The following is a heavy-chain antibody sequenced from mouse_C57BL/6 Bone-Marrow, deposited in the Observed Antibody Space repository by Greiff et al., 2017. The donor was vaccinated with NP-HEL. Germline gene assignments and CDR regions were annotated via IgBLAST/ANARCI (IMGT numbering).Heavy chain of an antibody. CDR2: ISYSGST. J-gene: IGHJ1*03. V-gene: IGHV3-8*01. CDR3: ARKYYGSSYDWYFDV. Sequence: EVKVVESGPGLAKPSQTLSLTCSVTGYSITSDYWNWIRKFPGNKLEYMGYISYSGSTYYNPSLKSRISITRDTSKNQYYLQLNSVTTEDTATYYCARKYYGSSYDWYFDVWGTGTTVTVSS. CDR1: GYSITSDY. D-gene: IGHD1-1*01.